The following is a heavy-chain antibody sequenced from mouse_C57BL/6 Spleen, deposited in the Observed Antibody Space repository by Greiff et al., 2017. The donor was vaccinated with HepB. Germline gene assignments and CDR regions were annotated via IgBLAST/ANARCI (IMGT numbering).Heavy chain of an antibody. CDR2: INPNYGTT. D-gene: IGHD2-4*01. V-gene: IGHV1-39*01. CDR3: ARGPDEIYYDYDGYAMDY. CDR1: GYSFTDYN. J-gene: IGHJ4*01. Sequence: VQLQQSGPELVKPGASVKISCKASGYSFTDYNMNWVKQSNGKSLEWIGVINPNYGTTSYNQKFKGKATLTVDQSSSTAYMQLNSLTSEDSAVYYWARGPDEIYYDYDGYAMDYWGQGTSVTVSS.